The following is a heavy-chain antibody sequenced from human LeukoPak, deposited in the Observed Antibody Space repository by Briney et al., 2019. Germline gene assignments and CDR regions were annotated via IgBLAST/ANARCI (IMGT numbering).Heavy chain of an antibody. D-gene: IGHD6-19*01. CDR3: ATSFGYSSGWHGMDV. Sequence: GESLKISFKASGYSFTGYWIAWVHQMPGKGLEWMGIIFPGDSDTRYSPSFQGQVTISADKSISTASLQWSSLKASDTAMYYCATSFGYSSGWHGMDVWGQGTTVTVSS. CDR1: GYSFTGYW. V-gene: IGHV5-51*07. CDR2: IFPGDSDT. J-gene: IGHJ6*02.